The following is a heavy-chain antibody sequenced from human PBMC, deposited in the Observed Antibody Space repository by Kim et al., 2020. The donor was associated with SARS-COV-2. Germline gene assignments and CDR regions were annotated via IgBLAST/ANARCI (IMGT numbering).Heavy chain of an antibody. J-gene: IGHJ4*02. CDR2: IYYSGST. D-gene: IGHD1-26*01. CDR1: GGSISSYY. V-gene: IGHV4-59*12. CDR3: ARGERLLDFDY. Sequence: SETLSLTCTVSGGSISSYYWSWIRQSPGKGLEWIGYIYYSGSTNYNPSLKSRVTISVDTSKNQFSLKLSSVTAADTAVYYCARGERLLDFDYWGQGTMVTVSS.